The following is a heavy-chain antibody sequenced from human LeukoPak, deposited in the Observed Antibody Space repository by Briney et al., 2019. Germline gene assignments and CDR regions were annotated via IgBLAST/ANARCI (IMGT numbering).Heavy chain of an antibody. Sequence: SETLSLTCTVSDGSISSYYWSWIRQPPGKGLEWIGHIYDSGSTNYNPSLKSRVTISVDTSKNQFSLKLSSVTAADTAVYYCARERETASGLDAFDIWGQGTMVTVSS. J-gene: IGHJ3*02. CDR3: ARERETASGLDAFDI. CDR1: DGSISSYY. V-gene: IGHV4-59*01. CDR2: IYDSGST. D-gene: IGHD6-13*01.